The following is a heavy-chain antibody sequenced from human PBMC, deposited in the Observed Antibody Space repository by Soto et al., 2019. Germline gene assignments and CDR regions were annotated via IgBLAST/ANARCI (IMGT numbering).Heavy chain of an antibody. CDR3: ARDRERGYSYGYFDY. J-gene: IGHJ4*02. D-gene: IGHD5-18*01. CDR1: GGSISGGYYY. Sequence: QVQLQESGPGLVKPSQTLSLTGTVSGGSISGGYYYGSWIRQPPGRGWGWLGYLYSSGSSYYTPSLKSRITISVDTSKNQFSLNLSSVTAADTAVYYCARDRERGYSYGYFDYWGQGTLVTVSS. V-gene: IGHV4-30-4*01. CDR2: LYSSGSS.